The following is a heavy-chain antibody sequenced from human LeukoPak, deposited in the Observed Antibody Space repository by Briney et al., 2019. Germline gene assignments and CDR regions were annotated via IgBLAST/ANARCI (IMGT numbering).Heavy chain of an antibody. D-gene: IGHD3-16*01. CDR1: GGSINSGGYY. CDR2: IYHYSGST. V-gene: IGHV4-31*03. J-gene: IGHJ3*02. Sequence: SETLSFTCTVSGGSINSGGYYWSWIRQHPGKGLEWIGYIYHYSGSTDYNPSLKSRVLISGDTSKNQFFLRLTSVTPADTAAYFCAVYFGGFFDSRPYAFDIWGQGRLVTVSA. CDR3: AVYFGGFFDSRPYAFDI.